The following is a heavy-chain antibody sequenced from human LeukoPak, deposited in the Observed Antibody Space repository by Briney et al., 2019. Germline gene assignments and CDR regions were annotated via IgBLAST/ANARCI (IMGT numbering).Heavy chain of an antibody. D-gene: IGHD1-26*01. V-gene: IGHV3-23*01. Sequence: QSGGSLRLSCAASGFTFSSYAMSWVRQAPGKGLEWVSAISGSGGSTYYADSVKGRFTISRDNSKNTLYLQMNSLRAEDTAVYYCAKVLGPGSYVPLDYWGQGTLVTVSS. CDR2: ISGSGGST. J-gene: IGHJ4*02. CDR3: AKVLGPGSYVPLDY. CDR1: GFTFSSYA.